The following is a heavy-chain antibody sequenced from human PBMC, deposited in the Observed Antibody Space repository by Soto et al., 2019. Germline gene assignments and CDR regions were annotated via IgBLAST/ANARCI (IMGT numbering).Heavy chain of an antibody. CDR2: VSHSGST. J-gene: IGHJ4*02. CDR3: ARGGCTPARFSY. CDR1: GGSFSGYC. D-gene: IGHD6-6*01. V-gene: IGHV4-34*01. Sequence: PSETLSLTCGVYGGSFSGYCWSWIRQTRGKGLEWIGEVSHSGSTNYNPSLKSRVTISVDTSKNQFSLNLSSVTAADTAVYYCARGGCTPARFSYWGQGTLVTVSS.